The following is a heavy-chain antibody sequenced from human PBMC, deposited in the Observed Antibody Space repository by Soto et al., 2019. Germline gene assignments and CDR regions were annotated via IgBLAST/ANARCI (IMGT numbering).Heavy chain of an antibody. CDR3: AREGRDCSSTSCYGWWFDP. J-gene: IGHJ5*02. D-gene: IGHD2-2*01. CDR2: INHGGST. CDR1: GGSFSDYY. V-gene: IGHV4-34*01. Sequence: QVQLQQWGAGLLNPSETLSLTCAVYGGSFSDYYWNWIRQPPGKGLEWIGEINHGGSTNYNPSLKSRVTISVDTSKNQFSLKLSSVTAADTAVYYCAREGRDCSSTSCYGWWFDPWGQGTLVTVSS.